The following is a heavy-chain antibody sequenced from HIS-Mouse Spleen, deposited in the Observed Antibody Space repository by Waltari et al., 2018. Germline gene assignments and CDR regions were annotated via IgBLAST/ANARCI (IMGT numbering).Heavy chain of an antibody. CDR2: ISYDGSNK. V-gene: IGHV3-30*18. J-gene: IGHJ4*02. CDR1: GFTSSSYG. Sequence: QVQPVESGGGGVQPGRSLRSSCAAPGFTSSSYGMHWVRQVPGKGLEWVAVISYDGSNKYYADSVKGRFTISRDNSKNTLYLQMNSLRAEDTAVYYCAKDKHHAFDYWGQGTLVTVSS. CDR3: AKDKHHAFDY.